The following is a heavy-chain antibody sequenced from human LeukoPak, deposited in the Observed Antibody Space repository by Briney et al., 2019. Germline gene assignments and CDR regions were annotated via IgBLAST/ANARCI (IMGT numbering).Heavy chain of an antibody. D-gene: IGHD3-22*01. CDR3: AKRGVVIRVILVGFHKEAYYFDS. Sequence: GGSLRLPCTVSGITLNNYGMICARQAPGEGLEWVSGISGSGGNTYYADSVKGRFTISRDNSKNTLYLQMNSLRAEDTAVYFCAKRGVVIRVILVGFHKEAYYFDSWGQGALVTVSS. CDR1: GITLNNYG. CDR2: ISGSGGNT. J-gene: IGHJ4*02. V-gene: IGHV3-23*01.